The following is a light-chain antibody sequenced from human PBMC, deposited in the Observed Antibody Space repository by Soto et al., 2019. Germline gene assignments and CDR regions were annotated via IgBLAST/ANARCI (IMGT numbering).Light chain of an antibody. J-gene: IGKJ2*01. CDR3: HQYGSPWYT. CDR2: GAS. V-gene: IGKV3-20*01. Sequence: EIVLTQSPGTLSLSPGERATLSCRASQSVSNNYLAWYQPKPGQAPRLLISGASSRATGIPDRFSGSGSGTDFTLTISRLEPEDFAVYYCHQYGSPWYTFGQGTNLEIK. CDR1: QSVSNNY.